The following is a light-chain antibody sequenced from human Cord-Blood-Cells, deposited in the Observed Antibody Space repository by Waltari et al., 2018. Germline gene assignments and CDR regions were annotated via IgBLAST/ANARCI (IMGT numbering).Light chain of an antibody. CDR3: QQANSFPYS. V-gene: IGKV1D-12*01. CDR1: QGISSW. CDR2: AAS. Sequence: ITCRASQGISSWLVWYQQKPGKAPKLLIYAASSLQSGVPSRFSGSGSGTDFTLTISSLQAEDFSTYYCQQANSFPYSFGQGTKLEIK. J-gene: IGKJ2*03.